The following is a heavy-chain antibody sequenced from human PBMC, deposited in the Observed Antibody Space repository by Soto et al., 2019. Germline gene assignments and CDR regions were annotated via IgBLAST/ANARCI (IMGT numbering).Heavy chain of an antibody. CDR2: IYPGDSDT. V-gene: IGHV5-51*01. Sequence: GESLKISCKGSGYTFTNYWIGWVRQMPGKGPEWMGIIYPGDSDTKYNPSFQGQVTISADKSTTTTYLQWSSLKASDTAIYYCAASIFYYGMDVWGQGTTVTVSS. J-gene: IGHJ6*02. CDR1: GYTFTNYW. CDR3: AASIFYYGMDV.